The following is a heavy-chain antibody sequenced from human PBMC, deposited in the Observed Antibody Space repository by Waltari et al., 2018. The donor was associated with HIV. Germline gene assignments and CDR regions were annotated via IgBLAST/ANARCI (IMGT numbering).Heavy chain of an antibody. CDR1: GGSISSGGYS. V-gene: IGHV4-30-2*01. CDR3: ASLYSGYEDPFDY. CDR2: IYHSGST. Sequence: QLQLQESGSGLVKPSQTLSLTCAVSGGSISSGGYSWSWIRQPPGKGLEWIGYIYHSGSTYYNPSLKSRVTISVDRSKNQFSLKLSSVTAADTAVYYCASLYSGYEDPFDYWGQGTLVTVSS. D-gene: IGHD5-12*01. J-gene: IGHJ4*02.